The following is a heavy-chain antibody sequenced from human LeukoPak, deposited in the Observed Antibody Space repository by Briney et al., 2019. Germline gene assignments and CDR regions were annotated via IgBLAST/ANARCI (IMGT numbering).Heavy chain of an antibody. CDR3: ACVVRGAFDI. J-gene: IGHJ3*02. Sequence: ASLKVSCKASGFTFTSYYMHWVRQAPGQGLEWMGIINPSGGSTSYPQKFQGRVTMTRDTSTRTVYMELSSLRSEDTAVYYCACVVRGAFDIWGQGTLVTVSS. D-gene: IGHD2-21*01. CDR1: GFTFTSYY. CDR2: INPSGGST. V-gene: IGHV1-46*03.